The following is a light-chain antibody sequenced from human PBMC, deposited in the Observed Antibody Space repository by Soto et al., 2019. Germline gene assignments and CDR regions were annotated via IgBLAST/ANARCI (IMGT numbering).Light chain of an antibody. CDR2: EVS. Sequence: QSALTQPASVSGSPGQSIAISCTGTSSDVGAYNFVSWYQQHPGKAPKIMIYEVSNRPSGVSNRFSGSKSGNTASLTISGLQAEDEADYYCSSYTSSSTLLFGTGTKVTVL. V-gene: IGLV2-14*01. J-gene: IGLJ1*01. CDR3: SSYTSSSTLL. CDR1: SSDVGAYNF.